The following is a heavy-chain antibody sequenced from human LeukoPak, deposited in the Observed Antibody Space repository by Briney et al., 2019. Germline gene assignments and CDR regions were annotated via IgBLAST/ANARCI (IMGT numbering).Heavy chain of an antibody. CDR1: GFTFSRYW. CDR3: ARAPSEIGGYYPEYFRH. J-gene: IGHJ1*01. V-gene: IGHV3-74*01. Sequence: RGSLRLSCAASGFTFSRYWMHWVRQAPGKGLVWVSRIKSDGGTNYADSVKGRFTISRDNAKNTVSLQMNSLRAEDTGVYYCARAPSEIGGYYPEYFRHWGQGTRVTVSS. D-gene: IGHD3-22*01. CDR2: IKSDGGT.